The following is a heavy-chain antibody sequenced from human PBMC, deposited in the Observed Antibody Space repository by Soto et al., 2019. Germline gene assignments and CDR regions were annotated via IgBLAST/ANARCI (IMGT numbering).Heavy chain of an antibody. Sequence: ASVKVSCKASGYTFTSYGISWVRQAPGQGLEWMGWISAYNGNTNYAQKLQGRVTMTTDTSTSTAYMELRSLRPDDTAVYYCARDPTLVRGVIEFGHWFDLWAQGNLVTVSS. D-gene: IGHD3-10*01. J-gene: IGHJ5*02. CDR3: ARDPTLVRGVIEFGHWFDL. CDR2: ISAYNGNT. CDR1: GYTFTSYG. V-gene: IGHV1-18*01.